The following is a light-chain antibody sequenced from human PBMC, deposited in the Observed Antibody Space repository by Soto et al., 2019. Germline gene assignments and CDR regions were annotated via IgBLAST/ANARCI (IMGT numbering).Light chain of an antibody. CDR2: AAS. CDR3: QKYNSAPLT. Sequence: DIQMTQSPSSVSASVGDRITITCRASQAIGNYLAWYQQKPGKVPKLLIYAASTLQSGVPSRFSGSRSGTDFTLTVSSLQPEDVATYYCQKYNSAPLTFGPGTKVEIK. CDR1: QAIGNY. J-gene: IGKJ3*01. V-gene: IGKV1-27*01.